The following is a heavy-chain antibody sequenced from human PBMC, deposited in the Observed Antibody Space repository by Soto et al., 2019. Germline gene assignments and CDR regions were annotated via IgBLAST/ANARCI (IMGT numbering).Heavy chain of an antibody. Sequence: PGGSLRLSCAASVFTFSSYGMHWVRQAPGKGLEGVAVIWYDGSNKYYADSVKGRFTISRDNSKNTLYLQMNSLRAEDTAVYYCASTYGDHDAFDIWGQGKMVTVSS. CDR2: IWYDGSNK. D-gene: IGHD4-17*01. J-gene: IGHJ3*02. CDR3: ASTYGDHDAFDI. CDR1: VFTFSSYG. V-gene: IGHV3-33*01.